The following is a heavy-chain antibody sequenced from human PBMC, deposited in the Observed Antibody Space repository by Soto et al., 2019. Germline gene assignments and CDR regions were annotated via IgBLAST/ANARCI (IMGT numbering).Heavy chain of an antibody. CDR3: ASLFGQLGYCSSTSCYPYYYYCMDV. CDR2: ISSSSSYI. Sequence: EVQLVESGGGLVKPGGSLRLSCAASGFTFSSYSMNWVRQAPGKGLEWVSSISSSSSYIYYADSVKGRFTISRDNAKNSLYLQMNSLRAEDTAVYYCASLFGQLGYCSSTSCYPYYYYCMDVWGQGTTVTVSS. D-gene: IGHD2-2*01. CDR1: GFTFSSYS. J-gene: IGHJ6*02. V-gene: IGHV3-21*01.